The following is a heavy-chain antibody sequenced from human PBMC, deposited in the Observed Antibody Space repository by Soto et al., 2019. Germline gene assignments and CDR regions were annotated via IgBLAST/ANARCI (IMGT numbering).Heavy chain of an antibody. D-gene: IGHD3-9*01. CDR1: GYTFTSYA. Sequence: ASVKVSCKASGYTFTSYAMHWVRQAPGQRLEWMGWINAGNGNTKYSQKFQGRVTITRDTSASTAYMELSSLRSEDTAVYYCARDLHPTHPFILTGYTFDYWGQGTLVTVSS. J-gene: IGHJ4*02. CDR2: INAGNGNT. CDR3: ARDLHPTHPFILTGYTFDY. V-gene: IGHV1-3*01.